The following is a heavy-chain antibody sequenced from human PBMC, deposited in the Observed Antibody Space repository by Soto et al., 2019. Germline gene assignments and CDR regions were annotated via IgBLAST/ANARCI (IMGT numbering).Heavy chain of an antibody. CDR3: ATDSSGYYIHYYYYYGMDV. D-gene: IGHD3-22*01. V-gene: IGHV3-30*03. CDR2: ISYDGSNK. Sequence: ESVGGVVQPGRSLRLSCAASGFTFSSYGMHWVRQAPGKGLEWVAVISYDGSNKYYADSVKGRFTISRDNSKNTLYLQMNSLRAEDTAVYYCATDSSGYYIHYYYYYGMDVWGQGTTVTVSS. J-gene: IGHJ6*02. CDR1: GFTFSSYG.